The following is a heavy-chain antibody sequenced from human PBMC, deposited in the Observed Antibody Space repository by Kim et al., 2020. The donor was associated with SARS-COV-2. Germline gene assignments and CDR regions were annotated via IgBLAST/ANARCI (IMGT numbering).Heavy chain of an antibody. J-gene: IGHJ4*02. V-gene: IGHV4-39*01. CDR1: GGSISNSRFY. D-gene: IGHD3-16*01. Sequence: SETLSLTCTVSGGSISNSRFYWGWIRQPPGKGLEWIGSIFHSGSTNYNPSLKSRXTISVXXSKNXXSLRVTSVSAADTAXYYCARQGXXLGGXXYWGXGTLVXVS. CDR3: ARQGXXLGGXXY. CDR2: IFHSGST.